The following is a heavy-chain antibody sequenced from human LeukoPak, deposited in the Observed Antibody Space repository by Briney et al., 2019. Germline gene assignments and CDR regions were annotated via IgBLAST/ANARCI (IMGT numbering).Heavy chain of an antibody. Sequence: PSETLSLTCAVYGGSFSDYFWGWIRQPPGKGLEWIGEINHSGRTYYNPSLKSRVTISVDTSKNQFSLNLSSVTAADTAVCYCARDVVVVPAAIHYGMDVWGQGTTVTVSS. CDR2: INHSGRT. D-gene: IGHD2-2*01. V-gene: IGHV4-34*01. CDR3: ARDVVVVPAAIHYGMDV. CDR1: GGSFSDYF. J-gene: IGHJ6*02.